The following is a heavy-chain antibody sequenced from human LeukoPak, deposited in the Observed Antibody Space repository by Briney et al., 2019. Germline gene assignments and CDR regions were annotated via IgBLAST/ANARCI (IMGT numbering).Heavy chain of an antibody. Sequence: GGSLRLSCAASGFIFSNAWMTWVRQAPGKGLEWVGFIRSNPYGGTTEYAASVKGRFTISRDDSKSIAYLQMNSLKTEDTAVYYCTRGLLPGYWGQGTLVTVSS. CDR3: TRGLLPGY. J-gene: IGHJ4*02. CDR1: GFIFSNAW. CDR2: IRSNPYGGTT. D-gene: IGHD2/OR15-2a*01. V-gene: IGHV3-49*04.